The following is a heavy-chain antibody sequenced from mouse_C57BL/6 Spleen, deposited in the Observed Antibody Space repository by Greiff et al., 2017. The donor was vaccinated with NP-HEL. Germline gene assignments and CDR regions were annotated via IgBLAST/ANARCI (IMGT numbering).Heavy chain of an antibody. CDR3: ARYYCYDEAMDD. V-gene: IGHV7-3*01. J-gene: IGHJ4*01. D-gene: IGHD2-12*01. Sequence: EVQLVESGGGLVQPGGSLSLSCAASGFTFTDYYMSWVRQPPGKALEWLGFIRNKANGYTTEYSASVKGRFTISRDNSQSILYLQMNALRAEDIATYYGARYYCYDEAMDDWGQGTSVTVSS. CDR1: GFTFTDYY. CDR2: IRNKANGYTT.